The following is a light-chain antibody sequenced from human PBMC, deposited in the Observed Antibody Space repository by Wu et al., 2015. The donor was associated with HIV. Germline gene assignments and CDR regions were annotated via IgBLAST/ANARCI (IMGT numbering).Light chain of an antibody. CDR1: QSVSSH. CDR2: AAS. CDR3: QKYNTAPWT. Sequence: DIQMTQSPSSLSASVGDRVTITCRASQSVSSHLNWYQQKAGKAPKLLISAASIFQTEDSSRFSGSGSGTDFTLTISSLQPEDVATYYCQKYNTAPWTFGQGTKVEMK. J-gene: IGKJ1*01. V-gene: IGKV1-39*01.